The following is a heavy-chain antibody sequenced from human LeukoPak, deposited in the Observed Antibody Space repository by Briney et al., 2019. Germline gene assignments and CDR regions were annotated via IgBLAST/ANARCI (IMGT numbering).Heavy chain of an antibody. V-gene: IGHV3-30*03. CDR2: ISYDGSNK. D-gene: IGHD2-8*01. CDR1: GFTFSSYG. J-gene: IGHJ6*03. Sequence: GGSLRLSCAASGFTFSSYGMHWVRQAPGKGLEWVAVISYDGSNKYYADSVKGRFTISRDNTKNTLYLQMNSLRAEDTAVYYCAANRGNYYYYMDVWGKGTTVTVSS. CDR3: AANRGNYYYYMDV.